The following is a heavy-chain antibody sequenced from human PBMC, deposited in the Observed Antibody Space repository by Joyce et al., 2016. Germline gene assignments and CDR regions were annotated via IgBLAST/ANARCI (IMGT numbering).Heavy chain of an antibody. Sequence: QGQLVESGGGVVQPGRSLRLSCAASGFTFYSYGMHWVRQAPGKGLEWVVSLSFEEKNKHYADTVNGRFTISRDNSKNTLFLQMSRLRDEDTAVYYCAKEAPGIYGLDVWGQGTTVIVSS. CDR1: GFTFYSYG. V-gene: IGHV3-30*18. J-gene: IGHJ6*02. CDR3: AKEAPGIYGLDV. CDR2: LSFEEKNK.